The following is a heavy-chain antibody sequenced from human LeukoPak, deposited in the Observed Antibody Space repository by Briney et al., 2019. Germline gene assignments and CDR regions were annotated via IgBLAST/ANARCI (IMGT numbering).Heavy chain of an antibody. Sequence: GGSLRLSCAASGFTFSSHSMNWVRQAPGKGLEWVSYISSSSITTHYADSVKGRFTISRDNAKNSLYLQMNSLRAEDSALYYCAKEGDYGDYVSWGQGTLVTVSS. CDR2: ISSSSITT. J-gene: IGHJ5*02. CDR3: AKEGDYGDYVS. CDR1: GFTFSSHS. V-gene: IGHV3-48*01. D-gene: IGHD4-17*01.